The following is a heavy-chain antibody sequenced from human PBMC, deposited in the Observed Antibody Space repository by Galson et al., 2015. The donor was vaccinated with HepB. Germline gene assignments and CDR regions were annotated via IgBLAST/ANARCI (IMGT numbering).Heavy chain of an antibody. CDR2: IYYSGGT. J-gene: IGHJ4*02. CDR1: GGSISSGGYY. V-gene: IGHV4-31*03. CDR3: ARGGLPYSGSYYTLAY. D-gene: IGHD1-26*01. Sequence: TLSLTCTVSGGSISSGGYYWSWIRQHPGKGLEWVGFIYYSGGTYYNPSLKSRVTMSVETSKNQFSLNLSSVTAADTAVYYCARGGLPYSGSYYTLAYWGQGTLVTVSS.